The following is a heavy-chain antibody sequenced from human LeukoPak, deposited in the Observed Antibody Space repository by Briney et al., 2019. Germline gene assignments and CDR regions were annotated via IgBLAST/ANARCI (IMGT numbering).Heavy chain of an antibody. J-gene: IGHJ6*02. D-gene: IGHD5-24*01. V-gene: IGHV1-2*02. Sequence: GASVTVSCKASGYIFTVYYIHWVRRAPGQGLEWMGWINPNSGGTNYAQKFQGRVTMTRDTSITTAHMEPSRLRSDDTAVYYCARDRVSGRDGYNWSYYYGMDVWGQGTTVTVSS. CDR2: INPNSGGT. CDR3: ARDRVSGRDGYNWSYYYGMDV. CDR1: GYIFTVYY.